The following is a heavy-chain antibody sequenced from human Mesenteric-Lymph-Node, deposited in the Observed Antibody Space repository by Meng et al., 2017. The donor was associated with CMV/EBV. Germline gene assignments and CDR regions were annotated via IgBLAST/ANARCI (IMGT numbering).Heavy chain of an antibody. CDR1: GFSLSTSGMR. V-gene: IGHV2-70*04. Sequence: SGPTLVKPTQTLTLTCTFSGFSLSTSGMRASWIRQPPGKALEWLARIDWDDDKFYSTSLKTRLTISKDTSKNQVVLTMTNMDPVDTATYYRSGGYYYDSSGLYYFDYWGQGTLVTVSS. J-gene: IGHJ4*02. CDR3: SGGYYYDSSGLYYFDY. CDR2: IDWDDDK. D-gene: IGHD3-22*01.